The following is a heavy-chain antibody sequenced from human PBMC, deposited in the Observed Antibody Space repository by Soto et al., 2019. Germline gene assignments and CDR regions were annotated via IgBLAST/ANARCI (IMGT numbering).Heavy chain of an antibody. D-gene: IGHD6-13*01. Sequence: SETLSLTCAVYGGSFSGYYWSWIRQPPGKGLEWIGEINHSGSTNYNPSLKSRVTISVDTSKNQFSLKLSSVTAADTAVYYCARRDLYSSSFLGSNTGVRRWFDPWGQGTLVTVSS. V-gene: IGHV4-34*01. CDR1: GGSFSGYY. CDR3: ARRDLYSSSFLGSNTGVRRWFDP. CDR2: INHSGST. J-gene: IGHJ5*02.